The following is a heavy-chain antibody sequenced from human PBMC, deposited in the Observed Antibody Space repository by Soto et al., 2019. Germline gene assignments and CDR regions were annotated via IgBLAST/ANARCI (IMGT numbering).Heavy chain of an antibody. CDR3: ARHQRDDTSRKIDC. D-gene: IGHD3-22*01. Sequence: PGESLKISCQGSGYSFTSNWMGWVRQMPGKGLEWMGIINPVDSDIKYSPSFQGQVTISADKSIGTAYLQWSSLKASDTAMYYCARHQRDDTSRKIDCWGQGTLVTVSS. J-gene: IGHJ4*02. CDR2: INPVDSDI. CDR1: GYSFTSNW. V-gene: IGHV5-51*01.